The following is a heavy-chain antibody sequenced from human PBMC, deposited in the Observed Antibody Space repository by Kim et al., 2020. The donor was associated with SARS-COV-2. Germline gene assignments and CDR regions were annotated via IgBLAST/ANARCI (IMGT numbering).Heavy chain of an antibody. V-gene: IGHV3-33*01. CDR2: IWYDGSNK. Sequence: GGSLRLSCAASGFTFSSYGMHWVRQAPGKGLEWVAVIWYDGSNKYYADYVKGRFAISRDNSKNTLYLQMNSLRAEDTAVYYCASDRNHIAVAGVFDYWGQGTLVTVSS. J-gene: IGHJ4*02. CDR1: GFTFSSYG. CDR3: ASDRNHIAVAGVFDY. D-gene: IGHD6-19*01.